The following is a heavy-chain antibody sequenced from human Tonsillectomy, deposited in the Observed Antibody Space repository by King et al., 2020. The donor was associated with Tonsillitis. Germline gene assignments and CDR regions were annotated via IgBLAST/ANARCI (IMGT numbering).Heavy chain of an antibody. Sequence: QLQESGPGLVKPSETLSLTCTVSGGSISRYYWSWIRQPPGKGLEWIGYISYSGSTNYNPSLKSRVTISEDTSKNQLSMKLNSVTAADTAVYYCARWQHQAYCGYWGQGTLVTVSS. J-gene: IGHJ4*02. V-gene: IGHV4-59*08. CDR3: ARWQHQAYCGY. D-gene: IGHD6-13*01. CDR1: GGSISRYY. CDR2: ISYSGST.